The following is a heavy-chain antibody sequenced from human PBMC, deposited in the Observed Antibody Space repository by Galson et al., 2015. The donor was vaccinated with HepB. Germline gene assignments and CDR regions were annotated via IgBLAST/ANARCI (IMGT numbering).Heavy chain of an antibody. Sequence: SVKVSCKASGYTFTGYYIHWVRQAPGQGLEWMGWINPNSGDTNSAQKFQGRVTMTRDTSSSTAYMELSGLRSEDTAVYYCASWSASGWNYYFYYMDVWGKGTTVTVSS. CDR2: INPNSGDT. V-gene: IGHV1-2*02. J-gene: IGHJ6*03. CDR1: GYTFTGYY. CDR3: ASWSASGWNYYFYYMDV. D-gene: IGHD3-3*01.